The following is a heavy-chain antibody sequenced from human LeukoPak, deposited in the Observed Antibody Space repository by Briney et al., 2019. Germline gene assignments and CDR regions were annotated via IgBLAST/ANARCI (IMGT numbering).Heavy chain of an antibody. V-gene: IGHV3-23*01. Sequence: SGGSLRLSCAASGFTFSSYAMSWVRQAPGKGLEWVSAISGSGCSTYYADSVKGRFTISRDNSKNTLYLQMNSLRAEDTAVYYCAKEAAFGYSSSWYYFDYWGQGTLVTVSS. CDR1: GFTFSSYA. J-gene: IGHJ4*02. D-gene: IGHD6-13*01. CDR2: ISGSGCST. CDR3: AKEAAFGYSSSWYYFDY.